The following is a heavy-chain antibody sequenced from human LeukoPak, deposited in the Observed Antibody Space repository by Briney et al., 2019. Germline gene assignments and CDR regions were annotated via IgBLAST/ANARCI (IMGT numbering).Heavy chain of an antibody. J-gene: IGHJ4*02. CDR1: GDSISSSSYY. CDR2: IYYSGSA. Sequence: SETLSLTCTVSGDSISSSSYYWGWLRQPPGKRLEWLGTIYYSGSAYYYPSLKSRVTISVDTSKNQLSLKLSSVTAADTAVYYCASGDGGYRSGREYYFDYWGRGTLVTVSS. V-gene: IGHV4-39*01. D-gene: IGHD3-10*01. CDR3: ASGDGGYRSGREYYFDY.